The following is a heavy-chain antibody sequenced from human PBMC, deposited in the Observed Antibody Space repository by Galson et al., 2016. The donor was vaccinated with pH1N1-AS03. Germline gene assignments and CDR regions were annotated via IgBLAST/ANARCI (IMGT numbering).Heavy chain of an antibody. V-gene: IGHV3-74*01. CDR2: INGEGSST. D-gene: IGHD3-22*01. CDR1: GFTFTTYW. J-gene: IGHJ3*02. Sequence: SLRLSCAASGFTFTTYWMHWVRQAPGRGLVWVSSINGEGSSTRGTDSVKGRFFISRDNAKNTVYLQMNSLRVEDTAVYYCARQDSSGYFHALDKWGQGTMVTVSS. CDR3: ARQDSSGYFHALDK.